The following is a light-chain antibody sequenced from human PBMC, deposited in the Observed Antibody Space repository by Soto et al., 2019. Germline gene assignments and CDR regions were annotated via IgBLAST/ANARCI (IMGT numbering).Light chain of an antibody. CDR3: QQYDNLPLT. CDR1: QDISNY. V-gene: IGKV1-33*01. Sequence: DIQMTQSPSSLSASVGERDTITCQASQDISNYLNWYQQKPGKAPKLLIYDASNFETGVPSRFSGSGSGTDFTFTISSLQPEDIATYYCQQYDNLPLTFGGGTKVEIK. CDR2: DAS. J-gene: IGKJ4*01.